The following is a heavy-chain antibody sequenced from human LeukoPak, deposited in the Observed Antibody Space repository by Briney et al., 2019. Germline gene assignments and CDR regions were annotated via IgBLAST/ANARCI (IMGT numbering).Heavy chain of an antibody. CDR2: IYPGDSDT. D-gene: IGHD2-21*02. V-gene: IGHV5-51*01. CDR3: ARLGLAYCGGDCYSSPDYYYYGMDV. Sequence: GESLKISCKGSGYSFTSYWIGWVRQMPGKGLEWMGIIYPGDSDTRYNPSFQGQVTISADKSISTAYLQWSSLKASDTAMYYCARLGLAYCGGDCYSSPDYYYYGMDVWGQGTTVTVSS. J-gene: IGHJ6*02. CDR1: GYSFTSYW.